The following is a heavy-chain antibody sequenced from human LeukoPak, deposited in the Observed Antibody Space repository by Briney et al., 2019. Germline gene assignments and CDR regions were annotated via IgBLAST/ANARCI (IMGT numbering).Heavy chain of an antibody. CDR2: LSATVSDGGA. D-gene: IGHD6-19*01. V-gene: IGHV3-23*01. Sequence: GGSLRLSFAASAFTFSNYAMSWVRQAPGKGLEWVSTLSATVSDGGAYYADSVKGRFTISRDNSKNTLHLQMNSLRDEDTAMYYCAKNRGKGAVSGTGEIDYWGQGTLVTVSS. CDR3: AKNRGKGAVSGTGEIDY. CDR1: AFTFSNYA. J-gene: IGHJ4*02.